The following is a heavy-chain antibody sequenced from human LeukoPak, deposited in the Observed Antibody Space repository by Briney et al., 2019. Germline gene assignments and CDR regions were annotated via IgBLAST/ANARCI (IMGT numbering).Heavy chain of an antibody. CDR2: MNPNSGNT. D-gene: IGHD6-13*01. Sequence: ASVKVSCKASGYTFTSYDINWVRQATGQGLEWMGWMNPNSGNTGYAQKFQGRVTMTRNTSISTAYMELSSLRSEDTAVYYCAKIHRQLVLVGSEYFQHWGQGTLVTVSS. J-gene: IGHJ1*01. CDR3: AKIHRQLVLVGSEYFQH. V-gene: IGHV1-8*01. CDR1: GYTFTSYD.